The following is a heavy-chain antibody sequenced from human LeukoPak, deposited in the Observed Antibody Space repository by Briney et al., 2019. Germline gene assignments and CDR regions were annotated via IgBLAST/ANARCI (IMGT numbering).Heavy chain of an antibody. CDR1: GGSISSYY. CDR2: IDYSGSA. J-gene: IGHJ4*02. D-gene: IGHD5-18*01. CDR3: ARAGGGYSYDY. V-gene: IGHV4-59*01. Sequence: SETLSLTCTVSGGSISSYYWSWIRQPPGKGLEWIGYIDYSGSANYNPSLKSRVTISVDTSKSQFSLRLSSMTAADTALYYCARAGGGYSYDYWGQGTLVTVSS.